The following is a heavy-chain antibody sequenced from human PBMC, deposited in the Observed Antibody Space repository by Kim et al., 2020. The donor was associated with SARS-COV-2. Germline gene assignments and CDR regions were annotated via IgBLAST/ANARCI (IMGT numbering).Heavy chain of an antibody. J-gene: IGHJ6*02. D-gene: IGHD1-7*01. Sequence: KGRFTISRDNSKNTLYLQMNSLRAEDTAVYYCAKEAITGTTLTYYYGMDVWGQGTTVTVSS. CDR3: AKEAITGTTLTYYYGMDV. V-gene: IGHV3-30*02.